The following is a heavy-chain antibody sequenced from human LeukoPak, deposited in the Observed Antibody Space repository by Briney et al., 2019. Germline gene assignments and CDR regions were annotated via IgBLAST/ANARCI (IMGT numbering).Heavy chain of an antibody. V-gene: IGHV3-48*04. CDR3: ARYPEAAHGGYDY. Sequence: GGSLRLSCAASGFTFSSYSMNWVRQAPGKGLEWVSYISSSSTIYYADSVKGRFTISRDNAKNSLYLQMNSLRAEDTAVYYCARYPEAAHGGYDYWGQGTLVTVSS. D-gene: IGHD3-10*01. CDR1: GFTFSSYS. J-gene: IGHJ4*02. CDR2: ISSSSTI.